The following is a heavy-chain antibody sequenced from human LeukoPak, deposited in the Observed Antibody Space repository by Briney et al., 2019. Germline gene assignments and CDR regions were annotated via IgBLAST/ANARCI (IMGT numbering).Heavy chain of an antibody. CDR2: IYYSGST. CDR3: ARHPEYGDYLINWFDP. CDR1: GGSISSYY. Sequence: PSETLSLTCTVSGGSISSYYWSWIRQPPGKGLEWIGYIYYSGSTNYNPSLKSRVTISVDTSKNQFSLKLSSVTAADTAVYYCARHPEYGDYLINWFDPWGQGTLVTVSS. J-gene: IGHJ5*02. V-gene: IGHV4-59*08. D-gene: IGHD4-17*01.